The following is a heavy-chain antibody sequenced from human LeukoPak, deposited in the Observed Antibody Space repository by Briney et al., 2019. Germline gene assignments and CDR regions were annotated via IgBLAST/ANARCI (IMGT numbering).Heavy chain of an antibody. J-gene: IGHJ5*02. Sequence: ASVKVSCKASGYTFTSYDINWVRQATGQGLEWMGWMNPNSGNTGYAQKFQGRVTITRNTSISTAYMELSSLRSEDTAVYYCAKVPPLYYDILTGYYGNWFDPWGQGTLVTVSS. V-gene: IGHV1-8*03. D-gene: IGHD3-9*01. CDR3: AKVPPLYYDILTGYYGNWFDP. CDR1: GYTFTSYD. CDR2: MNPNSGNT.